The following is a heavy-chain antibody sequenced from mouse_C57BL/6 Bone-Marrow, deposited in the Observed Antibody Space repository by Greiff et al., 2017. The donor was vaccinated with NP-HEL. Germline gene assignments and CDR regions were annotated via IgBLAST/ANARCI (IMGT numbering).Heavy chain of an antibody. V-gene: IGHV1-4*01. D-gene: IGHD1-1*01. J-gene: IGHJ2*01. CDR1: GYTLTSYT. Sequence: QVQLQQSGAELARPGASVKMSCKASGYTLTSYTMHWVKQRPGQGLEWIGYINPSSGYTKYNQKFKDKATLTADKSSSTAYMQLSSLTSEDSAVYYCARRDYYFFDYWGQGTTLTVSS. CDR2: INPSSGYT. CDR3: ARRDYYFFDY.